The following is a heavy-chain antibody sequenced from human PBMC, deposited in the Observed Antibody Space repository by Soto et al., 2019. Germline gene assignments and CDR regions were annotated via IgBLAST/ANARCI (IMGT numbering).Heavy chain of an antibody. CDR1: GGTFSRNT. V-gene: IGHV1-69*01. Sequence: QVQLVQSGAEVKKPGSSVKVSCKASGGTFSRNTFSWVRQAPGQGREWMGGIIPIFGTANYAQKFQGRLSITADESTSTMYMYLNNLRSEDRAVYSCARQFDSDTSGYFYAYWGQGTLVTVSS. J-gene: IGHJ4*02. CDR2: IIPIFGTA. D-gene: IGHD3-22*01. CDR3: ARQFDSDTSGYFYAY.